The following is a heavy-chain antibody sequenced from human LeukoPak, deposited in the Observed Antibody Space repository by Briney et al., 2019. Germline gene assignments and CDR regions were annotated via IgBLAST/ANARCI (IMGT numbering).Heavy chain of an antibody. CDR2: IIPIFGTA. D-gene: IGHD6-19*01. CDR1: GGTFSSYA. CDR3: ARERIVAGTGTFDS. Sequence: ASVKVSCKASGGTFSSYAISWVRQAPGQGPEWMGGIIPIFGTANYAQKFQGGVTITADKSTSTAYMELSSLRSEDTAVYYCARERIVAGTGTFDSWGQGTLVTVSS. J-gene: IGHJ4*02. V-gene: IGHV1-69*06.